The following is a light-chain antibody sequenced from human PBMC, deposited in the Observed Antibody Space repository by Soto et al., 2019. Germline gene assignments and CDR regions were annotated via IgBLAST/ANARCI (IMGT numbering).Light chain of an antibody. Sequence: EIMMTQSPATLSVSPGXRATLSCRASQSVSSNLAWYQQKPGQAPRLLIYGASTRATGIPARFSGSGSGTEFTLTISSLQSEDFALYYCQQYNNWPLLITVGQGTRLEIK. J-gene: IGKJ5*01. V-gene: IGKV3-15*01. CDR1: QSVSSN. CDR3: QQYNNWPLLIT. CDR2: GAS.